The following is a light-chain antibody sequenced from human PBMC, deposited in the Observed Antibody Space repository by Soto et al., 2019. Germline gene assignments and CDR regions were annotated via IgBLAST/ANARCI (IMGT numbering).Light chain of an antibody. Sequence: EIVMTQSPVTLSVSPGERATLSCRASQSVGSKLAWYQQKCGQAPRLVIYDASTRATGFPARFSGSGSGTEFTLTISSLQSEDFAVYYCQQYKNWPPYTFGQGTKLE. V-gene: IGKV3-15*01. CDR2: DAS. CDR3: QQYKNWPPYT. J-gene: IGKJ2*01. CDR1: QSVGSK.